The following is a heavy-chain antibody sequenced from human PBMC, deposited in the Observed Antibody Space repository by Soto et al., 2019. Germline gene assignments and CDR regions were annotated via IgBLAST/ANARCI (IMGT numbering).Heavy chain of an antibody. Sequence: SETLSLTCTVSGASISRYYWSWIRKSPGKGLEWIGYLYNTGSTIYNPSLKSRVTISVDTSKNQFSLKMNSVTAADTAVYYCARHGVVEQWLVRFIWFDPWGQGTLVTVSS. D-gene: IGHD6-19*01. CDR1: GASISRYY. CDR3: ARHGVVEQWLVRFIWFDP. CDR2: LYNTGST. J-gene: IGHJ5*02. V-gene: IGHV4-59*01.